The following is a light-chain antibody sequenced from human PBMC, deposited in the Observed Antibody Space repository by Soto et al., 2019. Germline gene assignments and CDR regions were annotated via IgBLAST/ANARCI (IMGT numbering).Light chain of an antibody. CDR2: EAS. V-gene: IGKV3D-15*01. CDR3: HQYNDWPPA. CDR1: QGIGDT. Sequence: EIVMTQLPATLSVSPVSGATLSCRASQGIGDTLAWYQQKPGQTPRLLISEASNRATGIPARFSGSGSGTEFTLTISSLQSEDFAVFYCHQYNDWPPAFGQGTKVDIK. J-gene: IGKJ1*01.